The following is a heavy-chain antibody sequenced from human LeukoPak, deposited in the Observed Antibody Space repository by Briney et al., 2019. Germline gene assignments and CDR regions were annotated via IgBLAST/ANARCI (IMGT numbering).Heavy chain of an antibody. Sequence: ASVKVSCKASGYTLTSHGFSWVRQAPGQGLEWMGWISGYNGNTNYAQNLQGRVTMTIDTSTSTAYMELRSLRSDDTAVYYCARDPAFRGAQMEYWGQGTLVTVSS. J-gene: IGHJ4*02. CDR3: ARDPAFRGAQMEY. CDR2: ISGYNGNT. CDR1: GYTLTSHG. D-gene: IGHD3-10*01. V-gene: IGHV1-18*01.